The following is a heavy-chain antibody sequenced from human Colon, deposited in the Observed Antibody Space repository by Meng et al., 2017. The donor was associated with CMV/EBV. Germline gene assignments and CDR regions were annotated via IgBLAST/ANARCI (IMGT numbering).Heavy chain of an antibody. Sequence: GESLKISCAASGFRFSDYFMSWVRQAPGKGLEWVAYISSASITTYYAESVKGRFTISRDNSRNRMYLQMDSLRAENTAIYYCSIHYYEKGSYQFHQHWGQGTLVTVSS. CDR3: SIHYYEKGSYQFHQH. J-gene: IGHJ1*01. CDR2: ISSASITT. D-gene: IGHD3-22*01. V-gene: IGHV3-11*01. CDR1: GFRFSDYF.